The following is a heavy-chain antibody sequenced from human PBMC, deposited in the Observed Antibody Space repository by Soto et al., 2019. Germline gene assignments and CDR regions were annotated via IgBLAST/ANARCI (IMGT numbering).Heavy chain of an antibody. CDR3: ARDHDSGGYSFDY. J-gene: IGHJ4*02. CDR2: ISYDGSNS. D-gene: IGHD3-22*01. V-gene: IGHV3-30*03. CDR1: GFTFSSYW. Sequence: GGSLRLSCAASGFTFSSYWMSWVRQAPGQRLEWVAVISYDGSNSYDTDSVKGRFTISRDNSKNTLYLQMDSLRVEDTAVYYCARDHDSGGYSFDYWGQGTLVTVSS.